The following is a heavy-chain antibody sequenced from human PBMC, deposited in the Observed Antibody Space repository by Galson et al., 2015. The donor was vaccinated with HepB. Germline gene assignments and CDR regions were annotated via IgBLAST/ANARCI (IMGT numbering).Heavy chain of an antibody. D-gene: IGHD6-13*01. CDR1: GFTFSSYA. Sequence: SLRLSCAASGFTFSSYAMSWVRQAPGKGLEWVSAISGSGGSTYYADSVKGRFTISRDNSKNTLYLQMNSLRAEDTAVYYCAKRSSSWYYFDYWGQGTLVTVSS. CDR2: ISGSGGST. V-gene: IGHV3-23*01. CDR3: AKRSSSWYYFDY. J-gene: IGHJ4*02.